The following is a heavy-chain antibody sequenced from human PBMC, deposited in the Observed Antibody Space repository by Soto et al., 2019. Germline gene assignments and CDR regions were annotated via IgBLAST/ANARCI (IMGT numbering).Heavy chain of an antibody. J-gene: IGHJ3*02. CDR3: AREGEAADAFDI. CDR1: GFTFSSYE. CDR2: ISSSGSTI. V-gene: IGHV3-48*03. Sequence: GSLRLSCAASGFTFSSYEMNWVRQAPGKGLEWVSYISSSGSTIYYADSVKGRFTISRDNAKNSLYLQMNSLRAEDTAVYYCAREGEAADAFDIWRQGTMVTVSS. D-gene: IGHD2-15*01.